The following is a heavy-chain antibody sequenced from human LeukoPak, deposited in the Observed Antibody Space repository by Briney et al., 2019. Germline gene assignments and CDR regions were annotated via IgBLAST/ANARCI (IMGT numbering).Heavy chain of an antibody. V-gene: IGHV4-59*01. CDR3: ARCRYYYDSSGYSHYAFDI. CDR2: IYYSGST. D-gene: IGHD3-22*01. J-gene: IGHJ3*02. CDR1: GGSISSYH. Sequence: SETLSLTCTVSGGSISSYHWSWIRQPPGKGLEWIGYIYYSGSTNYNPSLKSRVTISVDTSKNQFSLKLSSVTAADTAVYYCARCRYYYDSSGYSHYAFDIWGQGTMVTVSS.